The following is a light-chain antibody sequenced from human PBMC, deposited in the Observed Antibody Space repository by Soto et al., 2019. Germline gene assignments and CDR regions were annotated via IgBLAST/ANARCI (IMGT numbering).Light chain of an antibody. V-gene: IGKV3-15*01. Sequence: EIVLSQSPATLSVSLGDSATLSCRASQSVSLSLAWFQMRPGQPPRLLIYGASTRATDIPARFSGSGSGTDFTLTISSLQSEDFAVYFCQQYRIWPSWTFGQGTKVEHK. J-gene: IGKJ1*01. CDR1: QSVSLS. CDR3: QQYRIWPSWT. CDR2: GAS.